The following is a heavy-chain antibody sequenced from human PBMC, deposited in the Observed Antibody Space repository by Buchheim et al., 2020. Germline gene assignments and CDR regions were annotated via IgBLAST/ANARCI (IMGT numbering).Heavy chain of an antibody. J-gene: IGHJ4*02. CDR2: IYYSGST. Sequence: QVQLQESGPGLVKPSETLSLTCTVSGGSISSYYWSWIRQPPGKGLEWIGYIYYSGSTYYNPSLKSRVTISVDTSKNQFSLKLSSVTAADTAVYYCARGPPQRDGYNWDYWGQGTL. CDR1: GGSISSYY. V-gene: IGHV4-30-4*08. CDR3: ARGPPQRDGYNWDY. D-gene: IGHD5-24*01.